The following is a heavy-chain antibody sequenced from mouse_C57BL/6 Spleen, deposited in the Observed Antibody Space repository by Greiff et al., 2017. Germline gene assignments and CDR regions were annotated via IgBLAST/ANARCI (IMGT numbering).Heavy chain of an antibody. V-gene: IGHV1-81*01. CDR1: GYTFTSYG. J-gene: IGHJ2*01. CDR2: IYPRSGNT. D-gene: IGHD1-1*01. CDR3: ARRGYGSSYEGH. Sequence: VQLQQSGAELARPGASVKLSCKASGYTFTSYGISWVKQRTGQGLEWIGEIYPRSGNTYYNEKFKGKATLTADKSSSTAYMELRSLTSEDSAVYFCARRGYGSSYEGHWCQGTTLTVSS.